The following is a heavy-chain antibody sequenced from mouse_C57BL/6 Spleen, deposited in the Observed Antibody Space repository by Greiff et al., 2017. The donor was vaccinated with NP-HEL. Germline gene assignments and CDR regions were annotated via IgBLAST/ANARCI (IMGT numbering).Heavy chain of an antibody. D-gene: IGHD2-3*01. Sequence: QVTLKVCGPGILQSSQTLSLTCSFSGFSLSTSGMGVSWIRQPSGKGLEWLAHIYWDDDKRYNPSLKSRLTISKDTSRNQVFLKITSVDTADTATYYCARRPYDGSWYFDVWGTGTTVTVSS. CDR3: ARRPYDGSWYFDV. V-gene: IGHV8-12*01. J-gene: IGHJ1*03. CDR2: IYWDDDK. CDR1: GFSLSTSGMG.